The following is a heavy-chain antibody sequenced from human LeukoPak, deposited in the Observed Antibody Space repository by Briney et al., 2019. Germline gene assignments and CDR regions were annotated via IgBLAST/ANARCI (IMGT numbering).Heavy chain of an antibody. D-gene: IGHD3-10*01. CDR3: ARGGIGSFDL. CDR1: GFTFSGFW. J-gene: IGHJ1*01. Sequence: GGSRRLSCAASGFTFSGFWMHWGRQAPGRGLVWVSRVHSDGSATTYADSVKGRFTISRDNARNMVYLQMNSLRVDDTAVYYCARGGIGSFDLWGQGTLVTVSS. CDR2: VHSDGSAT. V-gene: IGHV3-74*01.